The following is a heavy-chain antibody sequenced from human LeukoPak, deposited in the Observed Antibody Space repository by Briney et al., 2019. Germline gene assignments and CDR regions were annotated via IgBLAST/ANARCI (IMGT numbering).Heavy chain of an antibody. CDR2: ISSSSTYM. D-gene: IGHD4-23*01. J-gene: IGHJ3*02. CDR3: AGDYEGNLAFDI. Sequence: PGGSQRLSCAASGFSFSNCSMNWVRQAPGKGLEWVSSISSSSTYMYYADTLEGRFTISRDNVRNSLYLQMNSLRAEDTAVYYCAGDYEGNLAFDIWGQGTMVTVSS. V-gene: IGHV3-21*01. CDR1: GFSFSNCS.